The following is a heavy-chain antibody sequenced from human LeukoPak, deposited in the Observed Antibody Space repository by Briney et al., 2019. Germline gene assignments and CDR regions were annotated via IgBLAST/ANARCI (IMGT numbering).Heavy chain of an antibody. J-gene: IGHJ6*02. CDR2: ISGSGGST. CDR1: GFTFSSYA. V-gene: IGHV3-23*01. Sequence: PRRSLRLSCAASGFTFSSYAMSWVRQAPGKGLEWVSAISGSGGSTYYADSVKGRFTISRDNSKNTLYLQMNSLRAEDTAVYYCATIGGGYDLQYYYYYGMDVWGQGTTVTVSS. D-gene: IGHD5-12*01. CDR3: ATIGGGYDLQYYYYYGMDV.